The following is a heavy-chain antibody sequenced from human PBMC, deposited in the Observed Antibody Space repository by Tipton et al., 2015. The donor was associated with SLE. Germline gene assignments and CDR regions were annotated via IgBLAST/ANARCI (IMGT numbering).Heavy chain of an antibody. V-gene: IGHV4-34*01. Sequence: GLVKPSETLSLTCAVYGGPFSGYYWSWIRQPPGKGLEWIGEINHSGSTNYNPSLKSRVTISVDTSKNQFSLKLSSVTAADTAVYYCARLPYSSSWGGWYFDLWGRGTLVTVSS. CDR3: ARLPYSSSWGGWYFDL. CDR2: INHSGST. D-gene: IGHD6-13*01. CDR1: GGPFSGYY. J-gene: IGHJ2*01.